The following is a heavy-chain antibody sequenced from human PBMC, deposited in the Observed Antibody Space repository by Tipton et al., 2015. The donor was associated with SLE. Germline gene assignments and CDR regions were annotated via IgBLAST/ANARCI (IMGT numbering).Heavy chain of an antibody. V-gene: IGHV4-59*08. CDR2: IYYSRST. CDR1: GGSITGYY. CDR3: ARGGAFDI. Sequence: LSCTVSGGSITGYYWSWIRQPPGKGLEWIAYIYYSRSTNYNPSLNSRVTISVDTSKNQVSLKLSSVTAADTAVYYCARGGAFDIWGQGTIVTVSS. J-gene: IGHJ3*02.